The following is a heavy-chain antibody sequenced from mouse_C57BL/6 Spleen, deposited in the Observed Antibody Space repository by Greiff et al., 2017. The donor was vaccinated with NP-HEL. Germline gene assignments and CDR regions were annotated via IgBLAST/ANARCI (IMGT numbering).Heavy chain of an antibody. CDR1: GFTFSDYY. D-gene: IGHD1-2*01. CDR2: INYDGSST. J-gene: IGHJ1*03. V-gene: IGHV5-16*01. Sequence: EVKVVESEGGLVQPGSSMKLSCTASGFTFSDYYMAWVRQVPEKGLEWVANINYDGSSTYYLDSLKSRFIFSRDNAKNILYLQMSRLTSEDTATYYCARETAYLDVWGTGTTVTVSS. CDR3: ARETAYLDV.